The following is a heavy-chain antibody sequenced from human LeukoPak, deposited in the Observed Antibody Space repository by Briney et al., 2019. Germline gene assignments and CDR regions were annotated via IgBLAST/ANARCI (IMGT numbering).Heavy chain of an antibody. CDR1: GGSFSGYY. Sequence: SETLSLTCAVYGGSFSGYYWSSIRQPPGKGLEWIGEINHSGSTNYNPSLKSRVTISVDTSKNQFSLKLSSVTAADTAVYYCARSGSYYYYYGMDVWGQGTTVTVSS. V-gene: IGHV4-34*01. CDR3: ARSGSYYYYYGMDV. J-gene: IGHJ6*02. CDR2: INHSGST. D-gene: IGHD1-14*01.